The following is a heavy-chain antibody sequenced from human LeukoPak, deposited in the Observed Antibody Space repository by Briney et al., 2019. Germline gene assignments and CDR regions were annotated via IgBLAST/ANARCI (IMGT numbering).Heavy chain of an antibody. J-gene: IGHJ3*02. D-gene: IGHD6-6*01. Sequence: SETLSLTCTVSGGSISSYYWSWIRQPPGKGLEWIGYIYYSGSTNYNPSLKSRVTMSVDTSKNQFSLKLSSVTAADTAVYYCARESWQEIVAARLDDAFDIWGQGTMVTVSS. CDR3: ARESWQEIVAARLDDAFDI. CDR1: GGSISSYY. V-gene: IGHV4-59*12. CDR2: IYYSGST.